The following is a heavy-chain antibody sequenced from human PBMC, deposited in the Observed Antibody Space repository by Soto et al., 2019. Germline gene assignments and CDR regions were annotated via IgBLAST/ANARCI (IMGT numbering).Heavy chain of an antibody. CDR2: ISYDGSNK. J-gene: IGHJ3*02. D-gene: IGHD3-3*01. V-gene: IGHV3-30*18. Sequence: GGSLRLSCAASGFTFSSYGMHWVRQAPGKGLEWVAVISYDGSNKYYADSVKGRFTISRDNSKNTLYLQMNSLRAEDTAVYYCAKIKARFLEYLGVANRGDHDAFDIWGQGTMVTVSS. CDR3: AKIKARFLEYLGVANRGDHDAFDI. CDR1: GFTFSSYG.